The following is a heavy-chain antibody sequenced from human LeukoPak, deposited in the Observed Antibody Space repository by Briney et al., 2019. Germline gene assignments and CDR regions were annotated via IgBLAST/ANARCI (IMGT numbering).Heavy chain of an antibody. V-gene: IGHV3-7*03. CDR2: INHNGNVN. D-gene: IGHD3-16*01. CDR1: GFTFSSYW. Sequence: GGSLRLSCAASGFTFSSYWMNWARQAPGKGLEWVASINHNGNVNYYVDSVKGRFTISRDNAKSSLYLQMSNLRAEDTAVYFWARGGVLDVWGQGATVTVSS. CDR3: ARGGVLDV. J-gene: IGHJ6*02.